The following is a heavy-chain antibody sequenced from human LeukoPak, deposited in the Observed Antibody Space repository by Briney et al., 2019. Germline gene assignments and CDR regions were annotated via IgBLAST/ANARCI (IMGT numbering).Heavy chain of an antibody. J-gene: IGHJ4*02. D-gene: IGHD6-13*01. Sequence: GGSPRLSCAASGFTFSSYAMSWVRQAPGKGLEWVSAISGSGGSTYYADSVKGRFTISRDNSKNTLYLQMNSLRAEDTAVYYCAKSLMSIAAAGNDYWGQGTLVTVSS. V-gene: IGHV3-23*01. CDR3: AKSLMSIAAAGNDY. CDR2: ISGSGGST. CDR1: GFTFSSYA.